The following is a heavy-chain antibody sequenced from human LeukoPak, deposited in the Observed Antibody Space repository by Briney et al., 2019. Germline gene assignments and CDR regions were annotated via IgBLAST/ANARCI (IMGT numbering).Heavy chain of an antibody. CDR1: EFTFSSHG. V-gene: IGHV3-30*02. Sequence: GGSLRLSCAASEFTFSSHGMHWVRQAPGKGLEWVAFIRNDGSNKYYADSVKGRFTISRDNFKKTMFLEMNSLRTEDTAVYHCAKDRWVGATDYFDYWGQGTQVTVST. J-gene: IGHJ4*02. D-gene: IGHD1-26*01. CDR2: IRNDGSNK. CDR3: AKDRWVGATDYFDY.